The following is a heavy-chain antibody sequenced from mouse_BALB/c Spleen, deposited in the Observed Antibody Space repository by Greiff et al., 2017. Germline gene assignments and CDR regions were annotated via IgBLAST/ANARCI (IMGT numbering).Heavy chain of an antibody. CDR1: GFNIKDTY. CDR2: IDPANGNT. J-gene: IGHJ2*01. Sequence: EVKLVESGAELVKPGASVKLSCTASGFNIKDTYMHWVKQRPEQGLEWIGRIDPANGNTKYDPKFQGKATITADTSSNTAYLQLSSLTSEDTAVYYCARRGLGSAKGVYYFDYWGQGTTLTVSS. D-gene: IGHD3-3*01. V-gene: IGHV14-3*02. CDR3: ARRGLGSAKGVYYFDY.